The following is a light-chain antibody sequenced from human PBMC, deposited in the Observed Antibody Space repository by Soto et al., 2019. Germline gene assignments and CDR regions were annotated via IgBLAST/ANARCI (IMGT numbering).Light chain of an antibody. CDR1: QSVTNK. Sequence: EIVMTQSPGTLSVSPGERATLSCRASQSVTNKLAWYHQKTGQAPRLLIYDASTRATGIPARFSGSESGTEFTLTISSLQSEDSAVYSCHQYKSWPLTFGGGTKVEIK. CDR2: DAS. J-gene: IGKJ4*01. V-gene: IGKV3-15*01. CDR3: HQYKSWPLT.